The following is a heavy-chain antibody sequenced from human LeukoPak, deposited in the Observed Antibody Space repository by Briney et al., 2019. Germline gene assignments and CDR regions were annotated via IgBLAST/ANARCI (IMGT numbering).Heavy chain of an antibody. J-gene: IGHJ5*02. CDR3: AREVDAAAAYNWFDP. D-gene: IGHD2-2*01. Sequence: PSETLSLTCTVSGGSISSYYWSWIRQPAGKGLEWIGRIYISGSTNYNPSLKSRVTMSVDTSKNQFSLKLSSVTAADTAVYYCAREVDAAAAYNWFDPWGQGTLVTVSS. CDR1: GGSISSYY. CDR2: IYISGST. V-gene: IGHV4-4*07.